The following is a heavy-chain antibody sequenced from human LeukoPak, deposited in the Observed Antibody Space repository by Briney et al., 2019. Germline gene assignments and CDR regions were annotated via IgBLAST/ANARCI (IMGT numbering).Heavy chain of an antibody. CDR2: INPNSGGT. J-gene: IGHJ5*02. V-gene: IGHV1-2*02. CDR3: ASTTVAGQYNWFDP. CDR1: GYTFTSYY. Sequence: ASVKVSCKASGYTFTSYYMHWVRQAPGQGLEWMGWINPNSGGTNYAQKFQGRVTMTRDTSISTAYMELSRLRSDDTAVYYCASTTVAGQYNWFDPWGQGTLVTVSS. D-gene: IGHD4-23*01.